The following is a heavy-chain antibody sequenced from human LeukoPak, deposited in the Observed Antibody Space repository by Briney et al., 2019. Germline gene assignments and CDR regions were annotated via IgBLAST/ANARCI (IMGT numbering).Heavy chain of an antibody. CDR3: ARGYCSSTSCQKFDP. Sequence: PSETLSLTCTVSGGSISSYYWSWIRQPAGKGLEWIGRIYTSGSTNYNPSLKSRVTMSVDTSKNQFSLKLSSVTAADTAVYYCARGYCSSTSCQKFDPWGQGTLVTVSS. CDR2: IYTSGST. J-gene: IGHJ5*02. D-gene: IGHD2-2*01. V-gene: IGHV4-4*07. CDR1: GGSISSYY.